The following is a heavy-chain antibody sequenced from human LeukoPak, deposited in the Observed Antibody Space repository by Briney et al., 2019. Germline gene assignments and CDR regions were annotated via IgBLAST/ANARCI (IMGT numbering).Heavy chain of an antibody. D-gene: IGHD2-15*01. CDR2: ISYDGSNK. V-gene: IGHV3-30-3*01. Sequence: GGSLRLSCAASGFTFSSYAMHWVRQAPGKGLEWVAVISYDGSNKYYADSVKGRFTISRDNSKNTLYLQMNSLRAEDTAVYYCATSARTYIGSSLDYWGQGTLVTVSS. CDR1: GFTFSSYA. CDR3: ATSARTYIGSSLDY. J-gene: IGHJ4*02.